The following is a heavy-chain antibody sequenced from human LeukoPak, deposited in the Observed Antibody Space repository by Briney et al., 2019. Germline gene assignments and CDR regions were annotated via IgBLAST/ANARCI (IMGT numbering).Heavy chain of an antibody. J-gene: IGHJ6*03. CDR2: IHYSGST. CDR3: ARVRCSGGSCPYYYYYYYMDV. CDR1: GGSISSSSYY. D-gene: IGHD2-15*01. V-gene: IGHV4-39*07. Sequence: SETLSLTCTVSGGSISSSSYYWAWIRQPPGKGLKWIGSIHYSGSTYYNPSLQSRVTISIDTSKNQFSLKLRFVTAADTAVYYCARVRCSGGSCPYYYYYYYMDVWGKGTTVTVSS.